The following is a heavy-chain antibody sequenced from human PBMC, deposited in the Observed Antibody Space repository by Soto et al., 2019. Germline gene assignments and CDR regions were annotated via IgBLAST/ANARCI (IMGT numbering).Heavy chain of an antibody. CDR2: ISWNSVSI. CDR1: GFTFDDYS. Sequence: PGGSLRLSCAACGFTFDDYSMHWVRQAPGKGLEWVSGISWNSVSIGYADSVKGRFTISRDNAKNSLYLQMNSLRAEDTALYYCAKDLHSSGCYPHDDFDLWGKGPMVTLS. D-gene: IGHD6-19*01. CDR3: AKDLHSSGCYPHDDFDL. J-gene: IGHJ3*01. V-gene: IGHV3-9*01.